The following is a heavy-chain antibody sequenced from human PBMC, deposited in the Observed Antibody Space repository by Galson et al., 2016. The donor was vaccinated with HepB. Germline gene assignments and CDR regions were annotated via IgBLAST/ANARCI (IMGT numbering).Heavy chain of an antibody. V-gene: IGHV3-9*01. J-gene: IGHJ6*02. CDR1: GFTFADYA. CDR2: INWNSAGI. D-gene: IGHD3-10*01. Sequence: SLRLSCAASGFTFADYAMNWVRQAPGKGLEWVSGINWNSAGIGYADSVKGRFTISRDNAKNTLFLQMDSLRVEDTAVYYCARAGGSGSYSPLYYYYHGMDVWGQGTTVTVSS. CDR3: ARAGGSGSYSPLYYYYHGMDV.